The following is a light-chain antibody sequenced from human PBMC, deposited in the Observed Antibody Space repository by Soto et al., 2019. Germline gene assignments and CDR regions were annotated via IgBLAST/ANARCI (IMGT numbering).Light chain of an antibody. Sequence: QSALTQPASVSGSPGQSITISCTGTNNDVGGFNFVSWYQQHPGKVPKLLIYDVDDRPSGVSNRFSGSRSGNTASLTISGLQAEDEADYYCSSYTGRSTVIFGGGTMLTVL. CDR1: NNDVGGFNF. CDR2: DVD. CDR3: SSYTGRSTVI. J-gene: IGLJ2*01. V-gene: IGLV2-14*03.